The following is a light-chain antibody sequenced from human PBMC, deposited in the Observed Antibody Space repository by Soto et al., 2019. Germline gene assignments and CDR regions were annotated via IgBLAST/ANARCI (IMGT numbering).Light chain of an antibody. CDR3: QQRLDWPFT. J-gene: IGKJ4*01. CDR2: DAS. CDR1: QSVSSF. V-gene: IGKV3-11*01. Sequence: EIVLTQTPATLSLSPGERATLSCRASQSVSSFFVWYQQKRAQAPRLLIYDASKRATGIPSRFSGSGSGTDFTLTSSRLEPVDFAFYYCQQRLDWPFTFGGGTTVEIK.